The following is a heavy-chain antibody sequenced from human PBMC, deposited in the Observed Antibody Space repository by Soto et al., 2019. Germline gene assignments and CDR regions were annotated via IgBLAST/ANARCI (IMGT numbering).Heavy chain of an antibody. D-gene: IGHD6-13*01. Sequence: QVQLVESGGGVVQPGRSLRLSCAASGFSFSAYTMHWVRQVPGKGLEWVAVISFGGNSKYYADSVKGRFTISRDNSDNTVYLQMDNLGEDDTALYYCARAGYSSSQGDYFYGMDVWGQGTTVTVSS. CDR2: ISFGGNSK. CDR1: GFSFSAYT. CDR3: ARAGYSSSQGDYFYGMDV. J-gene: IGHJ6*02. V-gene: IGHV3-30-3*01.